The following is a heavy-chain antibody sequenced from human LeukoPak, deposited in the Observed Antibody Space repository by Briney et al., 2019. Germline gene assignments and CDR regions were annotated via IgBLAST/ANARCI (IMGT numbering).Heavy chain of an antibody. J-gene: IGHJ3*02. CDR3: ARDMVDTAMPRSALDI. D-gene: IGHD5-18*01. Sequence: SVKVSCKASGGTFSSYAISWVRQAPGQGLEWMGGIIPIFGTANYAQKFQGRVTITADKSTSTAYMELSSLRSEDTAVYYCARDMVDTAMPRSALDIWGQGTMVTVSS. V-gene: IGHV1-69*06. CDR2: IIPIFGTA. CDR1: GGTFSSYA.